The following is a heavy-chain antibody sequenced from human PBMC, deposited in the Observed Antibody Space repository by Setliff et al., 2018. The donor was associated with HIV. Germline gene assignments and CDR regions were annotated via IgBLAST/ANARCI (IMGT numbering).Heavy chain of an antibody. J-gene: IGHJ4*02. CDR3: AKQRIAVAGSDY. CDR2: IYYSGST. Sequence: SETLSLTCTVSGDSVSSRSYYWSWIRQPPGKGLEWIGYIYYSGSTNYNPSLKSRVTISVDTSKNHFSLKLSSVTAEDTAVYYCAKQRIAVAGSDYWGQGTPVTVSS. CDR1: GDSVSSRSYY. D-gene: IGHD6-19*01. V-gene: IGHV4-61*03.